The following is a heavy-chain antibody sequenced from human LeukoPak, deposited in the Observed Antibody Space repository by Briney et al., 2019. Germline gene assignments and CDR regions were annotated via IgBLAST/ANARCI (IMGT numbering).Heavy chain of an antibody. V-gene: IGHV3-23*01. J-gene: IGHJ4*02. D-gene: IGHD4-17*01. CDR1: GFTFSSYA. CDR2: ISGSGGST. Sequence: GGSLRLSCAASGFTFSSYAMSWVRQAPGKGLEWVSAISGSGGSTYYADSVKGRFTISRDNSKNTLYLQMNSLRAEDTAVYYCARGGNYGDYGPVDYWGQGTLVTVSS. CDR3: ARGGNYGDYGPVDY.